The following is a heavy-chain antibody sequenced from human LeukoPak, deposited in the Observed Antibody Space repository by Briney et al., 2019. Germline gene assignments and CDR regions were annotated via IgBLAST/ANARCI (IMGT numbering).Heavy chain of an antibody. V-gene: IGHV3-49*03. CDR1: GFTFGDYA. CDR3: TREGTTGTLFYYYYCMDV. CDR2: IRSKAYGGTT. J-gene: IGHJ6*03. D-gene: IGHD1-1*01. Sequence: GGSLRLSCTASGFTFGDYAMSWSRQAPGKGLEWVGFIRSKAYGGTTEYAASVKGRFTISRDDSKSIAYLQMNSLKTEDTAVYYCTREGTTGTLFYYYYCMDVGGKGTTVTVSS.